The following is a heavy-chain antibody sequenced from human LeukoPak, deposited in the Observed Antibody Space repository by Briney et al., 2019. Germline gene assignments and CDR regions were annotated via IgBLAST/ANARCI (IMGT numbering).Heavy chain of an antibody. CDR1: GYTFTGYY. D-gene: IGHD2-15*01. J-gene: IGHJ3*02. CDR2: INPDSGGT. Sequence: VASVKVSCKASGYTFTGYYMDWVRQAPGQGLEWMGWINPDSGGTNYAQKFQGRVTMTRDTPISTAYMELSRLRSDDTAVYYCARAKNFYCSAGSCFSANAFDIWGQGTMVTVSS. CDR3: ARAKNFYCSAGSCFSANAFDI. V-gene: IGHV1-2*02.